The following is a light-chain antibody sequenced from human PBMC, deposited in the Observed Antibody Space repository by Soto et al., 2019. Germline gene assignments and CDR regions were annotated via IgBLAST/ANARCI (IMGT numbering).Light chain of an antibody. V-gene: IGLV2-14*01. J-gene: IGLJ1*01. Sequence: QSALTQPASVSGSPGQSITISCTGTSSDVGGYNYVSWYQQYPGKAPKLMIYEVSNRPSGVSNRFSGSKSGNTASLTISGLLAEDEADYFCSSYAGNNNYVFGTGTKVTVL. CDR3: SSYAGNNNYV. CDR1: SSDVGGYNY. CDR2: EVS.